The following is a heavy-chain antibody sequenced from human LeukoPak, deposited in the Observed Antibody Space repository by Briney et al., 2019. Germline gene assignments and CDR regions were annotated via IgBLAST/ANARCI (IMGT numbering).Heavy chain of an antibody. D-gene: IGHD3-10*01. CDR2: IYYSGNT. Sequence: SETLSLTCTVSGDSISTSNSYWDWIRQPPGKGLEWIGSIYYSGNTYYNASLKSRVTISVDTSKNQFSLKLSSVTAADTAVYYCATSRPITMVRGVRKNWFDPWGQGTLVTVSS. CDR3: ATSRPITMVRGVRKNWFDP. J-gene: IGHJ5*02. V-gene: IGHV4-39*01. CDR1: GDSISTSNSY.